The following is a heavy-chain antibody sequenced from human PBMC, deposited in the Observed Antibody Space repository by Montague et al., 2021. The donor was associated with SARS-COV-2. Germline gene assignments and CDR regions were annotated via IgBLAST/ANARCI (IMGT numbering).Heavy chain of an antibody. J-gene: IGHJ6*02. V-gene: IGHV4-61*01. CDR1: GGSVSSGSYY. Sequence: SETLSLTCTVSGGSVSSGSYYWSWIRQPPGKGLEWIGYTYYSGSTNYNPSLKSRVTISVDTSKNQFSLKLSSVTAADTAVYYCARDPWRITSFGVVRGYGMDVWGQGTTVTVSS. CDR2: TYYSGST. D-gene: IGHD3-3*01. CDR3: ARDPWRITSFGVVRGYGMDV.